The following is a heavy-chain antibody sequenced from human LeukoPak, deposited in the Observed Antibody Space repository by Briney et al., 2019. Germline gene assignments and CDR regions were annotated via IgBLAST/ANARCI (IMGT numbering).Heavy chain of an antibody. CDR1: GFSFSTYS. V-gene: IGHV3-21*04. J-gene: IGHJ4*02. D-gene: IGHD3-22*01. CDR2: ISSRSSYI. CDR3: AKRGVVIRVILVGFHKEAYYFDS. Sequence: GGSLRLSCAASGFSFSTYSMNWVRQAPGKGLEWVSSISSRSSYIYYADSVKGRFTISRDNYKNTLYLQMNSLGAEDTAVYFCAKRGVVIRVILVGFHKEAYYFDSWGQGALVTVSS.